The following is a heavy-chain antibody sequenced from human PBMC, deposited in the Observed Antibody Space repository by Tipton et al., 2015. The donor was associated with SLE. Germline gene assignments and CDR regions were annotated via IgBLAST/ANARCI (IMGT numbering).Heavy chain of an antibody. J-gene: IGHJ4*02. CDR2: ISSSSSYI. D-gene: IGHD5-18*01. Sequence: SLRLSCAASGFTFSSYSMYWVRQAPGKGLEWVSSISSSSSYIYYADSVKGRFTISRDNAKNSLYLQMNSLRAEDTAVYYCARNRGYSYGSLGYWGQGTLVTVSS. CDR1: GFTFSSYS. CDR3: ARNRGYSYGSLGY. V-gene: IGHV3-21*01.